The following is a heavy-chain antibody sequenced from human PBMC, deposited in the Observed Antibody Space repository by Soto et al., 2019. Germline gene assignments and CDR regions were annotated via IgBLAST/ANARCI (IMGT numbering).Heavy chain of an antibody. D-gene: IGHD2-21*02. Sequence: GASVKVSCKASGYTFTSYGISWVRQAPGQGLEWMGWISAYNGNTNYAQKLRGRVTMTTDTSTSTAYMELRSLRSDDTAVYYCARDSISIVVVTAIRAEYFQHWGQGTLVTVSS. J-gene: IGHJ1*01. CDR3: ARDSISIVVVTAIRAEYFQH. CDR1: GYTFTSYG. V-gene: IGHV1-18*04. CDR2: ISAYNGNT.